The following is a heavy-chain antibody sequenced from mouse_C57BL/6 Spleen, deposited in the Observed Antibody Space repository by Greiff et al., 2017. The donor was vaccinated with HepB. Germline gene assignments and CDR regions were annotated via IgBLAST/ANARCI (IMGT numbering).Heavy chain of an antibody. J-gene: IGHJ4*01. CDR2: IDPENGDT. CDR1: GFNIKDDY. Sequence: EVQLQQSGAELVRPGASVKLSCTASGFNIKDDYMHWVKQRPEQGLEWIGWIDPENGDTEYASKFQGKATITADTSSNTAYLQLSSLTSEDTAVYYCTTLSNIYAMDYWGQGTSVTVSS. CDR3: TTLSNIYAMDY. D-gene: IGHD2-5*01. V-gene: IGHV14-4*01.